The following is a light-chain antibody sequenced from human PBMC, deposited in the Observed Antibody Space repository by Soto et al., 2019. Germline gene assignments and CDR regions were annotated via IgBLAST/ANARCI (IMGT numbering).Light chain of an antibody. V-gene: IGKV1-33*01. J-gene: IGKJ5*01. CDR3: QQYKHHIT. CDR1: QDISNY. Sequence: DIQMTQSPSSLSASVGDRVTITCQASQDISNYLNWYQQKPGKAPKLLIYDASNLETGVPSRFSGSGSGTDFTFTITSLQPEDIATYYCQQYKHHITFGQGTRLEIK. CDR2: DAS.